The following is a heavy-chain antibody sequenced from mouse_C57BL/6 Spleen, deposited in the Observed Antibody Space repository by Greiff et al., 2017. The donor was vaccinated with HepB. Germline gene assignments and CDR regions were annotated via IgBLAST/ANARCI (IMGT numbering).Heavy chain of an antibody. CDR3: AREDPHYDWFAY. CDR1: GFTFSSYA. V-gene: IGHV5-4*01. J-gene: IGHJ3*01. CDR2: ISDGGSYT. D-gene: IGHD1-2*01. Sequence: EVKLMESGGGLVKPGGSLKLSCAASGFTFSSYAMSWVRQTPEKRLEWVATISDGGSYTYYPDNVKGRFTISRDNAKNNLYLQMSHLKAEDTAMYYCAREDPHYDWFAYWGQGTLVTVSA.